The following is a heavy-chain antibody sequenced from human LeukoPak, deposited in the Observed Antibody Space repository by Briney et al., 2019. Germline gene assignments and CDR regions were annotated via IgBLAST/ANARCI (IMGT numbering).Heavy chain of an antibody. Sequence: GESLKISCRDSGYSFTNYWIGWVRQMPGKGLEWMGIIYPADSDIRYSPSFQGQVTISADKSISTAYLQWSSLKASDTAIYYCAGQEYCSGGSCYTWFDPWGQGTLVIVSS. D-gene: IGHD2-15*01. CDR1: GYSFTNYW. CDR3: AGQEYCSGGSCYTWFDP. CDR2: IYPADSDI. V-gene: IGHV5-51*01. J-gene: IGHJ5*02.